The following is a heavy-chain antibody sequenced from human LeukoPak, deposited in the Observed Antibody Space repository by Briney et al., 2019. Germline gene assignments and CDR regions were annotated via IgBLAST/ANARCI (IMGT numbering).Heavy chain of an antibody. V-gene: IGHV3-74*01. CDR3: VRDRIGFDP. CDR1: GFTFNNYW. Sequence: GGSLRLSCAAFGFTFNNYWMHWVRQAPGKGLVRVSRIDSDGSSTSYADSVKGRFTVSRDNAKNTVFLQMNSLRAEDTAVYYCVRDRIGFDPWGQGTLVTVSS. J-gene: IGHJ5*02. D-gene: IGHD3-16*02. CDR2: IDSDGSST.